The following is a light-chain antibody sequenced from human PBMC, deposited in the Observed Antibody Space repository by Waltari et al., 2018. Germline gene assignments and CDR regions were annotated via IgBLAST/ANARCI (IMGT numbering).Light chain of an antibody. CDR3: QVWDANTDPGV. J-gene: IGLJ1*01. Sequence: SYVLTQPPSVAVAPGETARVTCGGNNIESKSVHWYQQKPGQAPVLVISYDSDRPSGIPVRFSGSTSGDTATLTISRVEAGDEADYYCQVWDANTDPGVFGTGTEVTVL. V-gene: IGLV3-21*01. CDR2: YDS. CDR1: NIESKS.